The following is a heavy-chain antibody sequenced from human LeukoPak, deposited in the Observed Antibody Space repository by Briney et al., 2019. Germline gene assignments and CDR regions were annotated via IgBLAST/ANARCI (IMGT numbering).Heavy chain of an antibody. CDR3: ASVTLGFLEFY. CDR1: GFTFSSYS. J-gene: IGHJ4*02. D-gene: IGHD3-3*01. V-gene: IGHV3-21*01. Sequence: GGSLRLSCAASGFTFSSYSMKWVRQAPGKGLEWVASISSSSSYIHYADSVKGRFTISRDNAKNSLYLQMNSLRAEDTAVYYCASVTLGFLEFYWGQGTLVTVSS. CDR2: ISSSSSYI.